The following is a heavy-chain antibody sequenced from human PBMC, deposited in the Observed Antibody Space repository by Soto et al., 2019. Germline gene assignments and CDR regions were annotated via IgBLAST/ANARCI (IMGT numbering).Heavy chain of an antibody. CDR3: AKDNGNYGSGSFSH. D-gene: IGHD3-10*01. Sequence: EVQLLESGGGLVQPGGSLRLSCAASGFTFGSYAMSWVRQAPGKGLGWVSLMSGTGDSSEYANSVKGRFTISRDYSKTTVFLQMNSLRAEDTAVYFCAKDNGNYGSGSFSHWGQGTLVTVSS. CDR1: GFTFGSYA. J-gene: IGHJ4*02. CDR2: MSGTGDSS. V-gene: IGHV3-23*01.